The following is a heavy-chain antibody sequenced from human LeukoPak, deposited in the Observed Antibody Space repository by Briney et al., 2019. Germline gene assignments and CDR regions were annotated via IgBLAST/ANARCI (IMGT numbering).Heavy chain of an antibody. CDR3: ARVPGLRFLGPRTYYFDY. Sequence: ASVKVSCKASGYTFTGYYMHWVRQASGQGLEWMGWIIPNSGGTNYAQKFQGRVTMTRETSISTAYMELSRLRSDDTAVYYCARVPGLRFLGPRTYYFDYWGQGTLVTVSS. D-gene: IGHD3-3*01. CDR1: GYTFTGYY. J-gene: IGHJ4*02. CDR2: IIPNSGGT. V-gene: IGHV1-2*02.